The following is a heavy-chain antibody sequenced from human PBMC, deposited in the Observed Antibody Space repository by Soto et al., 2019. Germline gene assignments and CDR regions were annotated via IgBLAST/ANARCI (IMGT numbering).Heavy chain of an antibody. CDR3: ARLGAAAEMDV. CDR1: GFTFSSYD. D-gene: IGHD6-13*01. V-gene: IGHV3-13*01. Sequence: PGGSLRLSCAASGFTFSSYDMHWVRQATGKGLEWVSAIGTAGDTYYPGSVKGRFTLSRENAKNSLYLQMNSLRAGDTAVYYCARLGAAAEMDVWGKGTTVTVSS. J-gene: IGHJ6*04. CDR2: IGTAGDT.